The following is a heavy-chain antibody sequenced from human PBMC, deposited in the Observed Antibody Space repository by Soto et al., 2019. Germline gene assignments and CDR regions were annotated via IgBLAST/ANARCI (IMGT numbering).Heavy chain of an antibody. V-gene: IGHV4-59*01. Sequence: SETLSLTCTVSGGSISSYYWSWIRQPPGKGLEWIGYIYYSGSTNYNPSLKSRVTISVDTSNNQFSLKLSSVTAADTAVYYCASEEGGSSWYGWFDPWGQGTLVTVS. CDR1: GGSISSYY. CDR2: IYYSGST. J-gene: IGHJ5*02. CDR3: ASEEGGSSWYGWFDP. D-gene: IGHD6-13*01.